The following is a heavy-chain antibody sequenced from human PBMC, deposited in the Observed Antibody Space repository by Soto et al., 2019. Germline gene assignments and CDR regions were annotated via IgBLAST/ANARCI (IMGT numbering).Heavy chain of an antibody. V-gene: IGHV3-33*01. CDR3: ARDLREVPAAIGYYGMDV. J-gene: IGHJ6*02. CDR1: GFTFSSYG. Sequence: QVQLVESGGGVVQPGRSLRLSCAASGFTFSSYGMHWVRQAPGKGLEWVAVIWYDGSNKYYADSVKGRFTISRDNSKNTLYLQMNSLRAEDTAVYYYARDLREVPAAIGYYGMDVWGQGTTVTVSS. CDR2: IWYDGSNK. D-gene: IGHD2-2*02.